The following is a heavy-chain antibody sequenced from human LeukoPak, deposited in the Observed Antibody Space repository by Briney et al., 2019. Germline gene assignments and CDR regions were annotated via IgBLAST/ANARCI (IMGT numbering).Heavy chain of an antibody. V-gene: IGHV3-23*01. CDR1: GFTFSSYA. CDR2: ISGSGGST. D-gene: IGHD6-13*01. CDR3: AKFETPGYSSSWYY. Sequence: PGGSLRLSCAASGFTFSSYAMSWVRQAPGKGLEWVSAISGSGGSTYYADSVKGRFTISRDNSKNTLYLLMNSLRAEDTAVYYCAKFETPGYSSSWYYWGQGTLVTVSS. J-gene: IGHJ4*02.